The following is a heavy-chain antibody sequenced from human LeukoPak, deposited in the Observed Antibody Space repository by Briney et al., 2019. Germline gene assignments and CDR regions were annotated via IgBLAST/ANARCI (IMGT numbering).Heavy chain of an antibody. D-gene: IGHD3-10*01. V-gene: IGHV3-23*01. CDR3: ARDPYGSGSTSFDI. Sequence: GGSLRLSCAASGFTFSSYAMSWVRQAPGKGLEWVSAISGSGGSTYYADSVKGRFTISRDNSKNTLYLQVNSLRAEDTAVYYCARDPYGSGSTSFDIWGQGTMVTVSS. J-gene: IGHJ3*02. CDR1: GFTFSSYA. CDR2: ISGSGGST.